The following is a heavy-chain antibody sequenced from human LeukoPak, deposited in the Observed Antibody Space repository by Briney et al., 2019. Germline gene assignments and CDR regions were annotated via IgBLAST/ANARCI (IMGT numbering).Heavy chain of an antibody. V-gene: IGHV4-59*01. Sequence: SGTLSLTCTVSGGSIGSYYWSWIRQPPGKGLGWVGYIYYSGSTNYTPSLKSRVTISVDTSKNQFSLKLSSVTAADTAVYYCARGSEVTEYYYYYMDVWGKGTTVTVSS. J-gene: IGHJ6*03. CDR1: GGSIGSYY. D-gene: IGHD2-21*02. CDR2: IYYSGST. CDR3: ARGSEVTEYYYYYMDV.